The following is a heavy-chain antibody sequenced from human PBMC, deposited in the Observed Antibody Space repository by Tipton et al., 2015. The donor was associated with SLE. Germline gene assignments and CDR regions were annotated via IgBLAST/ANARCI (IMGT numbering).Heavy chain of an antibody. J-gene: IGHJ3*02. CDR2: ISAYNGNT. V-gene: IGHV1-18*01. CDR3: ARDRAPSPVAGFPFDI. D-gene: IGHD6-19*01. CDR1: GYTFTSYG. Sequence: QSGPEVKKPGASVKASCKASGYTFTSYGISWVRQAPGQGLEWMGWISAYNGNTNYAQKLQGRVTMTTDTSTSTAYMELRSLRSDDTAVYYCARDRAPSPVAGFPFDIWGQGTMVTVSS.